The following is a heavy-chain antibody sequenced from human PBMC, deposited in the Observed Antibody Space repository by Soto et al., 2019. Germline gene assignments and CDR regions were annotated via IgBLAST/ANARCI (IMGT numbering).Heavy chain of an antibody. J-gene: IGHJ5*02. CDR1: GYTLTELS. CDR2: FDPEDGET. V-gene: IGHV1-24*01. D-gene: IGHD3-9*01. Sequence: QVQLVQSGAEVKKPGASVKVSCKVSGYTLTELSMHWVRQAPGKGLEWMGGFDPEDGETIYAQKFQGRVTMTEDTSTDTAYMELSSLRSEDTAVYYCATGGRYFDWLLSQNGNWFDPWGQGTLVTVSS. CDR3: ATGGRYFDWLLSQNGNWFDP.